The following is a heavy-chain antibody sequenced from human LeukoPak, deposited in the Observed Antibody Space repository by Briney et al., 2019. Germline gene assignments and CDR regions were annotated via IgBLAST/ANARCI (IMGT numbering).Heavy chain of an antibody. CDR1: GYAFTSWW. CDR2: IYPGDSET. CDR3: ARMDTTMRGDAFDI. V-gene: IGHV5-51*01. Sequence: GDSLQISSQTSGYAFTSWWIGWVRRTPGKGLEWMGIIYPGDSETIYNPSFQGHVTLSADKSTRNAYLQWSSLKASDSAIFYCARMDTTMRGDAFDIWGQGTVVTVSS. J-gene: IGHJ3*02. D-gene: IGHD5-18*01.